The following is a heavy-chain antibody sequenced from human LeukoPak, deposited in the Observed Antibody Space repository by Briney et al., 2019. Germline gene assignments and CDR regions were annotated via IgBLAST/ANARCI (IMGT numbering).Heavy chain of an antibody. Sequence: GGSLRLSCAASGFTFSSYAMHWVRQAPGKGLEYVSAISSNGGSTYYASSVKGRFTISRDNSKNTLYLQMGSLRAEDMAVYYCARDPYDSSGYNYWGQGTLVTVSS. J-gene: IGHJ4*02. CDR1: GFTFSSYA. CDR2: ISSNGGST. D-gene: IGHD3-22*01. V-gene: IGHV3-64*01. CDR3: ARDPYDSSGYNY.